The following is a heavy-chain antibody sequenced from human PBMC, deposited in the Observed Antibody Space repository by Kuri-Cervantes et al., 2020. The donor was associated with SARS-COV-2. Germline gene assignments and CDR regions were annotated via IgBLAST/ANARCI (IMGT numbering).Heavy chain of an antibody. CDR1: GFTFSSYS. Sequence: GGSLRLSCAASGFTFSSYSMNWVRQAPGKGLEWVAVISYDGSNKYYADSVKGRFTISRDNSKNTLYLQMNSLRAEDTAVYYCARVPQYSSSSYWGQGTLVTVSS. V-gene: IGHV3-30*03. CDR2: ISYDGSNK. CDR3: ARVPQYSSSSY. D-gene: IGHD6-6*01. J-gene: IGHJ4*02.